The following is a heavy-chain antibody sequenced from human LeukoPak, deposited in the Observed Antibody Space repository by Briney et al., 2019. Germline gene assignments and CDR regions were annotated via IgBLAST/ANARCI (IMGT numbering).Heavy chain of an antibody. CDR2: INHSGST. D-gene: IGHD5-12*01. CDR1: GGSFSGYY. J-gene: IGHJ4*02. V-gene: IGHV4-34*01. CDR3: AAEYSGYEVHY. Sequence: PSETLSLTCAVSGGSFSGYYWSWIRQPPGKGLEWIGEINHSGSTNYNPSLKSRVTISVDTSKNKFSLKLSSVTAADTAVYYCAAEYSGYEVHYWGQGTLVTVSS.